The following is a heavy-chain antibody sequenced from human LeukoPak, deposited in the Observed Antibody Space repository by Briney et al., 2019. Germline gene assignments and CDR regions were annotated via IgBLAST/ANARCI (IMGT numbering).Heavy chain of an antibody. D-gene: IGHD6-13*01. J-gene: IGHJ4*02. Sequence: SGGSLRLSCAASGFTFSSYAMSWVRQAPGKGLEWVSAISGSGGSTYYADSVKGRFTISRDNSKNTLYLQMNSLRAEDTAVYYCAKDPALISSWLFDYWGQGTLVTVSS. CDR1: GFTFSSYA. CDR2: ISGSGGST. CDR3: AKDPALISSWLFDY. V-gene: IGHV3-23*01.